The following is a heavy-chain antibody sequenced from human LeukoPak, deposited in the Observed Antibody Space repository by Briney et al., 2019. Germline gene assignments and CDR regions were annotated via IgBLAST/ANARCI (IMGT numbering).Heavy chain of an antibody. CDR1: GFAFRSYG. Sequence: GGSLRLSCAASGFAFRSYGMTWVRQAPGKGLEWVSAISDDASKTYYADSVRGRFAISRDNSKNTLYLQMNSLRAEDTAVYYCARDPARDAFDIWGQGTMVTVSS. CDR2: ISDDASKT. CDR3: ARDPARDAFDI. J-gene: IGHJ3*02. V-gene: IGHV3-23*01.